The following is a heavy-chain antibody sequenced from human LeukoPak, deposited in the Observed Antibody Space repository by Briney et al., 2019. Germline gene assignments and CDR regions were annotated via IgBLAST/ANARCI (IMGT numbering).Heavy chain of an antibody. CDR3: ARHDCSGGSCYHIDY. CDR1: GYSISSGYY. Sequence: PSETLSLTCAVSGYSISSGYYWGWIRQPPGKGLEWIGSIYHSGSTYYNPSLKSRVTISADTSKNQFSLKLSSVTAADTAVYYCARHDCSGGSCYHIDYWGQGTLVTVSS. CDR2: IYHSGST. J-gene: IGHJ4*02. D-gene: IGHD2-15*01. V-gene: IGHV4-38-2*01.